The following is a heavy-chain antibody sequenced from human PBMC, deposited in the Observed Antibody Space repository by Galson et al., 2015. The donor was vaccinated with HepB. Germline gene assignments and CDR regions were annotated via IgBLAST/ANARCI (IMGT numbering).Heavy chain of an antibody. D-gene: IGHD3-10*01. Sequence: SLRLSCAASGFTFSSYSMNWVRQAPGKGLEWVSSISSSSSYIYYADSVKGRFTISRDNAKNSLYLQMNSLRAEDTAVYYCARRFGELSTPNGMDVWGQGTTVTVSS. J-gene: IGHJ6*02. CDR1: GFTFSSYS. CDR2: ISSSSSYI. CDR3: ARRFGELSTPNGMDV. V-gene: IGHV3-21*01.